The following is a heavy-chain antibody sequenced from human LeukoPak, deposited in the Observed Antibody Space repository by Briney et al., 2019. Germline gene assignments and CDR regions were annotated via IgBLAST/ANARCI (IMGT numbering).Heavy chain of an antibody. J-gene: IGHJ4*02. CDR3: ARGGDDSGLYFAY. V-gene: IGHV1-2*02. CDR1: RYSFTGFY. CDR2: INPQTGAT. D-gene: IGHD3-22*01. Sequence: ASVKVSSKASRYSFTGFYIHWVRQAPGQGLEWMAWINPQTGATNYAQKFKGRITTTRDLSITTAYMEVTTLRSDDTAVYYCARGGDDSGLYFAYWGQGTLVTVSS.